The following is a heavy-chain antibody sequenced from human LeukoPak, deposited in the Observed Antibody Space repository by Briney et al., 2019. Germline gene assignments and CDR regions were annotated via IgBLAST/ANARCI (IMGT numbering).Heavy chain of an antibody. J-gene: IGHJ4*02. CDR2: IYYSGST. V-gene: IGHV4-59*01. CDR3: ASSGWFGESNFDY. Sequence: SETLSLTCTVSGGSISSYYWSWIRQPPGKGLEWIGYIYYSGSTNYNPSLKSRVTISVDTSKNQFSLKLSSVTAADTAVYYCASSGWFGESNFDYWGQGTLVTVSS. D-gene: IGHD3-10*01. CDR1: GGSISSYY.